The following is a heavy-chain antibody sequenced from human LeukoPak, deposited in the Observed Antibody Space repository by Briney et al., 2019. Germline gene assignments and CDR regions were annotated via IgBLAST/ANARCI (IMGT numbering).Heavy chain of an antibody. D-gene: IGHD5-18*01. J-gene: IGHJ4*02. CDR2: TNLHGTTV. Sequence: PGGSLRLSCAVSGLSFSNYWMHWVRQAPGNGLVWVARTNLHGTTVDYADSVKGRFTISRDNAKNTLFLQMNSLRAEDTAVYYCASGYTYVRLGDHWGQGTLVTVSS. V-gene: IGHV3-74*01. CDR1: GLSFSNYW. CDR3: ASGYTYVRLGDH.